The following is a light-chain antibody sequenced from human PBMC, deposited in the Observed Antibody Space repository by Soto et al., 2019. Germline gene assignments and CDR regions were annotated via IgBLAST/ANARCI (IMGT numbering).Light chain of an antibody. CDR3: QHSYSTPPT. J-gene: IGKJ1*01. CDR2: AAS. CDR1: QSISSY. Sequence: DIQMTQSPSSLSASVGDRVTITCRASQSISSYLIWYQQKPGNAPKLLIYAASSLTSGVPSRFSGSGSGTDFTLTISRLQPEDFANYYYQHSYSTPPTFGQGTKVDIK. V-gene: IGKV1-39*01.